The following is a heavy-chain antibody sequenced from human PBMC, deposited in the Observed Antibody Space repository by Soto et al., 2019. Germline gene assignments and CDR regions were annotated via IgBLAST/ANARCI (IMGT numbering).Heavy chain of an antibody. D-gene: IGHD6-25*01. Sequence: QLQLQESGPGLVKPSETLSLTCTVSGGSISSSTYYWGWIRQPPCKGLEWIGGIYYTGSTYYNPSLQSPLPISVDTSKNQFSLRMNALTAADTAVYHCARVLAARVDPWGLGTQVTVSS. V-gene: IGHV4-39*01. CDR2: IYYTGST. CDR1: GGSISSSTYY. J-gene: IGHJ5*02. CDR3: ARVLAARVDP.